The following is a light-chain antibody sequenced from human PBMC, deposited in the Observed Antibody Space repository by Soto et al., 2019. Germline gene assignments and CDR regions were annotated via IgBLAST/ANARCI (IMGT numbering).Light chain of an antibody. CDR1: QSVSSN. CDR3: QQYNTYSGT. J-gene: IGKJ1*01. Sequence: EIVMTQSPATLSVSPGERATLSCRASQSVSSNLAWYQQKPGQAPRLLIYGASTRATGIPARFSGSGSGTEFTLTINSLQPDDFATYYCQQYNTYSGTFGQGTKVDI. V-gene: IGKV3-15*01. CDR2: GAS.